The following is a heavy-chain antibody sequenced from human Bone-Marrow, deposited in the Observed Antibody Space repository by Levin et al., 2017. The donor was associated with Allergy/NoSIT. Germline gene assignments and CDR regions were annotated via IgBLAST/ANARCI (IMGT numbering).Heavy chain of an antibody. J-gene: IGHJ6*02. D-gene: IGHD5-18*01. CDR3: ASSGDSAMIYYYNGLDV. Sequence: SETLSLTCTVSGGFIDSYYWTWIRQPPGRGLEWIGYIYHSGSTMSNPSLKSRVSISIDTAKKHFSLKLSSVTAADTAMYYCASSGDSAMIYYYNGLDVWGQGTMVTVSS. CDR2: IYHSGST. V-gene: IGHV4-59*01. CDR1: GGFIDSYY.